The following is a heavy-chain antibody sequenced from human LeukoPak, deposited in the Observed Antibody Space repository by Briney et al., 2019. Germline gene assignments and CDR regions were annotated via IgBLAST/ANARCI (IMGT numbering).Heavy chain of an antibody. D-gene: IGHD4-11*01. Sequence: SETLSLTCTVSGGSISSGGYYWSWIRQPPGKGLEWIGYIYHSGSTYYNPSLKSRVSISVDRSKNQFSLKLSSETAADTAVYYCARVSTTVIHYFDYWGQGTLITVSS. V-gene: IGHV4-30-2*01. CDR2: IYHSGST. CDR3: ARVSTTVIHYFDY. J-gene: IGHJ4*02. CDR1: GGSISSGGYY.